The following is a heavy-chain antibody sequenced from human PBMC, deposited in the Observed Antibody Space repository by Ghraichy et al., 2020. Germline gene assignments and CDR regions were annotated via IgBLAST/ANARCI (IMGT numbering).Heavy chain of an antibody. CDR1: GFTVSSSY. CDR3: ARSLTGPQSYSYYGMDV. Sequence: GGSLRLSCAASGFTVSSSYMTWVRQAPGKGLEWVSVIYNNGETYYADSVKGRFTISRDNSKNTLYLQMNSLRAEDTAVYYCARSLTGPQSYSYYGMDVWGQGTTVTVSS. V-gene: IGHV3-53*01. J-gene: IGHJ6*02. D-gene: IGHD3-9*01. CDR2: IYNNGET.